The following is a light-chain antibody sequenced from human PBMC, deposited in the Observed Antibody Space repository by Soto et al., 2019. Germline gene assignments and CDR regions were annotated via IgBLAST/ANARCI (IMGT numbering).Light chain of an antibody. CDR2: EVT. J-gene: IGLJ3*02. Sequence: HSVLTQPASVSGSPGQSITISCTGSSSDVGGHDHVSWYQHYPGQAPKVMIYEVTKRPTGVSNRFSGSKSGNTASLTISGLQAEDEADYYCCSFAGGSTIWVLGGGTKLTVL. V-gene: IGLV2-23*02. CDR1: SSDVGGHDH. CDR3: CSFAGGSTIWV.